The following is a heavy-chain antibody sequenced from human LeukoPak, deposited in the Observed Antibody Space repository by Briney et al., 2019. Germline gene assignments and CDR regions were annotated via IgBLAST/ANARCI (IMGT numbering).Heavy chain of an antibody. CDR2: INHSGST. CDR3: ARAQAYDSSGYYPSHFDY. D-gene: IGHD3-22*01. CDR1: GGSFSGYY. J-gene: IGHJ4*02. V-gene: IGHV4-34*01. Sequence: SETLSLTCAVYGGSFSGYYWSWIRQPPGKGLEWIGEINHSGSTNYNPSLKSRVTISVDTSKNQFSLKLSSVTAADTAVYYCARAQAYDSSGYYPSHFDYWGQGTLVTVSS.